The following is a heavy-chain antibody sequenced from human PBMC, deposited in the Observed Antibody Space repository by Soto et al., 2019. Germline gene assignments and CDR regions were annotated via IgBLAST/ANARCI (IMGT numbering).Heavy chain of an antibody. CDR2: INAAKGNT. CDR3: AGGNFRY. J-gene: IGHJ4*02. CDR1: GYTFTSYT. V-gene: IGHV1-3*01. Sequence: ASVKVSCKASGYTFTSYTLHWVRQAPGQRPEWMGWINAAKGNTKYSEKFHDRLTITRDTSATTVFLELSGLTSDDTGVYYCAGGNFRYWGQGTLVTVSS.